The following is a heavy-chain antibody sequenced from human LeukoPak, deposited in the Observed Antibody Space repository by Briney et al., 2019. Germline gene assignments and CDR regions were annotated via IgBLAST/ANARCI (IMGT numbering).Heavy chain of an antibody. CDR1: GFTFSSYW. V-gene: IGHV3-7*01. CDR2: IKQDGSEK. D-gene: IGHD5-18*01. CDR3: ARQGHGYSYGNFDY. Sequence: GGSLRLSCAASGFTFSSYWMSWVRQAPGKGLEWVANIKQDGSEKYYVDSVKGRFTISRDNAKSSLYLQMNSLRAEDTAVYYCARQGHGYSYGNFDYWGQGTLVTVSS. J-gene: IGHJ4*02.